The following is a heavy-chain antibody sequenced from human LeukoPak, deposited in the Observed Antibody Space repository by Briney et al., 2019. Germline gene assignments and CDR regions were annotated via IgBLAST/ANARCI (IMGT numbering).Heavy chain of an antibody. D-gene: IGHD4-17*01. CDR1: GFTFSSYS. CDR2: ISSSSSYI. J-gene: IGHJ4*02. V-gene: IGHV3-21*01. CDR3: ARSSLPGVTVNLFDY. Sequence: GGSLRLSCAASGFTFSSYSMNWVRQAPGKGLEWASSISSSSSYIYYADSVKGRFTISRDNAKNSLYLQMNSLRAEDTAVYYCARSSLPGVTVNLFDYWGQGTLVTVSS.